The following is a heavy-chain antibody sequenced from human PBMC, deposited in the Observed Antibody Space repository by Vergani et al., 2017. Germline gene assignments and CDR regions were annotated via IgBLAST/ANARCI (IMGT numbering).Heavy chain of an antibody. CDR1: GGSISSGGYY. D-gene: IGHD5-12*01. Sequence: QVQLQESGPGLVKPSQTLSLTCTVSGGSISSGGYYWSWTRQHPGKGLEWIGYIYYSGSTYYNPSLKSRVTISVDTSKNQFSLKLSSVTAADTAVYYCARKSMVATVFDYWGQGTLVTVSS. V-gene: IGHV4-31*03. J-gene: IGHJ4*02. CDR3: ARKSMVATVFDY. CDR2: IYYSGST.